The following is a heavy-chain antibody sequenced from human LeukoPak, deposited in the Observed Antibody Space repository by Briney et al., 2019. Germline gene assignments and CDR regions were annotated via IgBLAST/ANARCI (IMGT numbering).Heavy chain of an antibody. D-gene: IGHD3-16*01. CDR1: GYTFTSNG. Sequence: GASVKVSCKASGYTFTSNGISWVRQAPGQGLEWMGWISAYNGNTNYAQKLQGRVTMTRDTSISAAYMVLSRLRSDDTAVHYCARDHYVSGNYVLDDYWGQGTLVTVSS. CDR2: ISAYNGNT. V-gene: IGHV1-18*01. J-gene: IGHJ4*02. CDR3: ARDHYVSGNYVLDDY.